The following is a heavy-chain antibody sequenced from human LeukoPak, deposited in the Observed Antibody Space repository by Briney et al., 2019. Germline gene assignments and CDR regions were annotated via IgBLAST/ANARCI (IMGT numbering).Heavy chain of an antibody. V-gene: IGHV3-21*01. CDR1: GFTFSSYS. J-gene: IGHJ4*02. CDR2: ISSSSSYI. Sequence: GGSLRPSCAASGFTFSSYSMNWVRQAPGKGLEWVSSISSSSSYIYYADSVKGRFTISRDNAKNSLYLQMNSLRAEDTAVYYCARDLPGYYGSGSYYYYDYWGQGTLVTVSS. D-gene: IGHD3-10*01. CDR3: ARDLPGYYGSGSYYYYDY.